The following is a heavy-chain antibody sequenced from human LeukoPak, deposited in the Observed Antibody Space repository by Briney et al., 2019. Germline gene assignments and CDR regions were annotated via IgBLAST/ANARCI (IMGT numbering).Heavy chain of an antibody. V-gene: IGHV3-23*01. J-gene: IGHJ4*02. Sequence: SGGSLRLSCAASGFTFSSYSMNWVRQAPGKGLEWVSAISGSGGSTYYADSVKGRFTISRDNSKNTLYLQMNSLRAEDTAVYYCAKGDYYGSGSYLDWGQGTLVTVSS. CDR1: GFTFSSYS. CDR3: AKGDYYGSGSYLD. CDR2: ISGSGGST. D-gene: IGHD3-10*01.